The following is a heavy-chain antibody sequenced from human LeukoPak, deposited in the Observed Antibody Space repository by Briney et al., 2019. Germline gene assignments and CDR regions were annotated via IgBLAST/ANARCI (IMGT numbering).Heavy chain of an antibody. J-gene: IGHJ4*02. CDR1: GFTFSTNG. CDR2: ISGAGTTI. V-gene: IGHV3-48*03. CDR3: ARRGLDSYFDY. Sequence: GGSLRLSCTASGFTFSTNGMTWVRQAPGKGLEWVSYISGAGTTIYYANSVRGRFTISRDNAKDSLFLQMNGLTADDTAVYYCARRGLDSYFDYWGQGSLVVVSS.